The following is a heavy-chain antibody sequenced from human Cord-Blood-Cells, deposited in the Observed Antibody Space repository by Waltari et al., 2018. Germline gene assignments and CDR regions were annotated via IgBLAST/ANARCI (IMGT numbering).Heavy chain of an antibody. CDR2: INPNSGGT. Sequence: QVQLVQSGAEVKQPGAPVKVYCKASGYTFTVYNMHGVRQAPGQWLAWMGWINPNSGGTNYAQKFQGRVTMTRDTSISTAYMELSRLRSDDTAVYYCARGGDTIFGVVIIPHFDYWGQGTLVTVSS. J-gene: IGHJ4*02. D-gene: IGHD3-3*01. CDR3: ARGGDTIFGVVIIPHFDY. CDR1: GYTFTVYN. V-gene: IGHV1-2*02.